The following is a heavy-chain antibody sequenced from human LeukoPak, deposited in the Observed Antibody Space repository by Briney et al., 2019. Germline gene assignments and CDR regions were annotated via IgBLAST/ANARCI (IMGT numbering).Heavy chain of an antibody. D-gene: IGHD3-16*01. CDR3: ARAMSTFGGVRNYFDS. CDR1: GFTFSNYA. CDR2: VSISSGTI. Sequence: GGSLRLSCAASGFTFSNYAMSWVRQAPGKGLEWVSFVSISSGTIYYADSVKGRFSISRDNAKSSLDLQMNSLRAEDTAVYYCARAMSTFGGVRNYFDSWGQGTLVTVSS. V-gene: IGHV3-48*04. J-gene: IGHJ4*02.